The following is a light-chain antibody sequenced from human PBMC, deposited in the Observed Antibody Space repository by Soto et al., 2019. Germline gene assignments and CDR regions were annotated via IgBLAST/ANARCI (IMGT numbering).Light chain of an antibody. Sequence: QSALTQPASVSGSPGQSITISCTGTSSDVGSYNLVSWYQQHRGKAPKLMIYEGSKRPSGVSNRFSGSKSGNTASLTISGLQAEDEADYYCCSNAGSSTLVSGGGTKLTVL. V-gene: IGLV2-23*01. CDR2: EGS. CDR1: SSDVGSYNL. J-gene: IGLJ2*01. CDR3: CSNAGSSTLV.